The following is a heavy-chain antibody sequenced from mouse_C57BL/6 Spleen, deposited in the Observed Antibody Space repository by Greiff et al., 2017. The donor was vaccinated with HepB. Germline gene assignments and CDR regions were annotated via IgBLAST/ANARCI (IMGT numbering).Heavy chain of an antibody. CDR1: GYTFTSYT. J-gene: IGHJ2*01. CDR3: ARAYYDYYFDY. CDR2: INPSSGYT. D-gene: IGHD2-4*01. Sequence: VKLQESGAELARPGASVKMSCKASGYTFTSYTMHWVKQRPGQGLEWIGYINPSSGYTKYNQKFKDKATLTADKSSSTAYMQLSSLTSEDSAVYYCARAYYDYYFDYWGEGTTLTVSS. V-gene: IGHV1-4*01.